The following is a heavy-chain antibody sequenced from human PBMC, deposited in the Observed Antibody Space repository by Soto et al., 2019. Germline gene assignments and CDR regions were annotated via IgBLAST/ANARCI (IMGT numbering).Heavy chain of an antibody. Sequence: GGSLRLSCAASGFTFSNYGIHWVRQAPGKGLEWVAVISYDGNNKYYADSVKGRFTISRDNSKNTLYLQMNSLRAEDTAVYYCAKVWGYYGSGSSYFDYCGQGSLVTVSA. CDR2: ISYDGNNK. D-gene: IGHD3-10*01. CDR3: AKVWGYYGSGSSYFDY. J-gene: IGHJ4*02. V-gene: IGHV3-30*18. CDR1: GFTFSNYG.